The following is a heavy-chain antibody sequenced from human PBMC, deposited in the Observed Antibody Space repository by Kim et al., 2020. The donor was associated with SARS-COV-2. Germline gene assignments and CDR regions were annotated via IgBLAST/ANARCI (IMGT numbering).Heavy chain of an antibody. J-gene: IGHJ1*01. CDR1: GGSISSSNW. V-gene: IGHV4-4*02. CDR2: IYHSGST. D-gene: IGHD3-22*01. CDR3: ARGSTDCYDSRVVCY. Sequence: SETLSLTCAVSGGSISSSNWWSWVRQPPGKGLEWIGEIYHSGSTNYNPSLKSRVTISGDKSKNQFSLKLSSVTAADTTVYYCARGSTDCYDSRVVCYWGQGPLVTVSS.